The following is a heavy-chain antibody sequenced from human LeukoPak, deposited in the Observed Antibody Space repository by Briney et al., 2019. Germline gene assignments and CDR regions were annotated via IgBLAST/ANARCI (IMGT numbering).Heavy chain of an antibody. Sequence: SETLSLTCTVSGGSISSYYWSWIRQPPGKGLEWIGYIYYSGSTNYNPSLKSRVTISVDTSKSQFSLKLSSVTAADTAVYYCARRGGLRVFWFDPWGQGTLVTVSS. J-gene: IGHJ5*02. CDR2: IYYSGST. CDR1: GGSISSYY. CDR3: ARRGGLRVFWFDP. D-gene: IGHD3-16*01. V-gene: IGHV4-59*08.